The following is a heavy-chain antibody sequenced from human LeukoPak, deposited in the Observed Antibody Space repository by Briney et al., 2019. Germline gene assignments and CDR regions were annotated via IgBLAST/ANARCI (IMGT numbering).Heavy chain of an antibody. CDR1: GFTFSSYG. V-gene: IGHV3-30*18. Sequence: PGGSLRLSCAASGFTFSSYGMHWVRQAPGKGLEWVAVISYDGSNKYYADSVKGRFTISRDNSKNTLYPQMNSLRAEDTAVYYCAKGPGNWIADYWGQGTLVTVSS. D-gene: IGHD1-1*01. CDR2: ISYDGSNK. J-gene: IGHJ4*02. CDR3: AKGPGNWIADY.